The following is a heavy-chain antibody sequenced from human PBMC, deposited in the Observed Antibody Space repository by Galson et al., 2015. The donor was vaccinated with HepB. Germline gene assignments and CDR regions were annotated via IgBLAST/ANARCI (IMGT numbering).Heavy chain of an antibody. CDR3: VKDMGHGDYGWAFDV. CDR1: GFIFDDYT. CDR2: ISWNSGNI. D-gene: IGHD4-17*01. V-gene: IGHV3-9*01. Sequence: SLRLSCAASGFIFDDYTMHWVRQVPGKGLEWVSRISWNSGNIGYADSVKGRFTISRDNAENSLTLQMDSLTAEDTALYYCVKDMGHGDYGWAFDVWGQGTMVIVS. J-gene: IGHJ3*01.